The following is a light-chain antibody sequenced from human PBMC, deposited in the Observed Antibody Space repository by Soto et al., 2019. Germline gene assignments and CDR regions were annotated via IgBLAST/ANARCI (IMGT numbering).Light chain of an antibody. V-gene: IGKV1-5*03. J-gene: IGKJ4*01. CDR1: QSISSW. CDR2: KAS. Sequence: DIQMTQSPSTLSASVGVRVTITCRASQSISSWLAWYQQKPGKAPNLLIYKASSLESGVPSRFSGSGSGTEFTLTIRSLQPDDFATYYCQQYNSYPLTFGGGTKVEIK. CDR3: QQYNSYPLT.